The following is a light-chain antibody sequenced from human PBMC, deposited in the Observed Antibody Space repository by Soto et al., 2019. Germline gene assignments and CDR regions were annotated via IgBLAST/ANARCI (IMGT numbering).Light chain of an antibody. CDR3: QQYNDVVT. CDR2: DAS. J-gene: IGKJ4*01. CDR1: QSVSSY. V-gene: IGKV3-11*01. Sequence: EIVLTQSPATLSLSPGERATLSCRASQSVSSYLAWYQQKPGQAPRLLIYDASNRATGIPARFSGSGSATEFTLTSSSLQADASAVYYCQQYNDVVTFGGGTKVDIK.